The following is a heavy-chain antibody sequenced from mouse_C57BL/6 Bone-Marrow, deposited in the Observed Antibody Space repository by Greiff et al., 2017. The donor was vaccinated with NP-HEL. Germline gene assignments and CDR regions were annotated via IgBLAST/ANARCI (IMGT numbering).Heavy chain of an antibody. D-gene: IGHD3-2*02. Sequence: EVMLVESGGGLVQPGGSLKLSCAASGFTFSDYYMYWVRQTPEKRLEWVAYISNGGGSTYYPDTVKGRFTISRDNAKTTLYLQMSRLKSEDTAMYYCAREGSGYVSAMDYWGQGTSVTVSS. V-gene: IGHV5-12*01. CDR2: ISNGGGST. CDR1: GFTFSDYY. J-gene: IGHJ4*01. CDR3: AREGSGYVSAMDY.